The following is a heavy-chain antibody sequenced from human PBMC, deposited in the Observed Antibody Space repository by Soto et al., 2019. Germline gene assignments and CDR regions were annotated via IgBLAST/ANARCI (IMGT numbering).Heavy chain of an antibody. V-gene: IGHV3-23*01. CDR2: ISGSGGST. D-gene: IGHD5-12*01. CDR3: AKGPYGGYDLYYYYGMDV. J-gene: IGHJ6*02. Sequence: GGSLRLSCAASGCTCSSYAMSWVRQAPGKGLEWVSAISGSGGSTYYADSVKGRFTISRDNSKNTLYLQMNSLRAEDTAVYYCAKGPYGGYDLYYYYGMDVWGQGTTVTVSS. CDR1: GCTCSSYA.